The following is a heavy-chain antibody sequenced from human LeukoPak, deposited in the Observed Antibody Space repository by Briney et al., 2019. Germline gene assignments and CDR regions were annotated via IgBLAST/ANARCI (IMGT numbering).Heavy chain of an antibody. CDR3: GRVSCGGNCYSLIGTFDI. CDR2: ILPIFGTT. V-gene: IGHV1-69*13. Sequence: GASVKVSCKASGGTFKNYAISWVRQATGQGLECMGGILPIFGTTNYAQKFQARVTITADESTSTAYMEMSSLRSEDTAVYYCGRVSCGGNCYSLIGTFDIWGQGTMVTVSS. D-gene: IGHD2-15*01. J-gene: IGHJ3*02. CDR1: GGTFKNYA.